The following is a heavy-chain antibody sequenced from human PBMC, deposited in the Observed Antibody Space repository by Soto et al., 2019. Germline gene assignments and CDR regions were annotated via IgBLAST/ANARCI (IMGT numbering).Heavy chain of an antibody. CDR2: IKSKTDGGTT. Sequence: EVQLVESGGGLVKPGGSLRLSCAASGFTFSNAWMSWVRQAPGKGLEWVGRIKSKTDGGTTDYAAPVKGRFTISRDDSKNTLYLQMNSLKTEDTAGYYCTTEAAAPYNWFDPWGQGTLVTVSS. CDR3: TTEAAAPYNWFDP. D-gene: IGHD6-13*01. CDR1: GFTFSNAW. V-gene: IGHV3-15*01. J-gene: IGHJ5*02.